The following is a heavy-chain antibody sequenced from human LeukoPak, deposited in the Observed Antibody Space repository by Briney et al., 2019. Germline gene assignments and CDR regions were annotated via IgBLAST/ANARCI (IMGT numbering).Heavy chain of an antibody. V-gene: IGHV1-69*04. CDR3: ATVTIYWYFDL. J-gene: IGHJ2*01. CDR1: GGTFSSYA. Sequence: SVKVSCKASGGTFSSYAISWVRQAPGQGLEWMGRIIPILGIANYAQKFQGRVTITADKSTSTAYMELSSLRSEDTAVYYCATVTIYWYFDLWGRGTLVTVSS. CDR2: IIPILGIA. D-gene: IGHD4-17*01.